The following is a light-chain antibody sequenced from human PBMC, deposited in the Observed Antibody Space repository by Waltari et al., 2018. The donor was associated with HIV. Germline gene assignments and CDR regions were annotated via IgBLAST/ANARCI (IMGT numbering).Light chain of an antibody. CDR3: QQFSSYPWT. J-gene: IGKJ1*01. CDR1: QGIRSA. V-gene: IGKV1-13*02. Sequence: AIQLTQSPYSLSASIGDTVTITCRASQGIRSALAWYQQRPVNPPRLLIYDVSRLQNGVPSWFSGTGYGTDFTLTINSVQPEDLATYYFQQFSSYPWTFGQGTKVDLK. CDR2: DVS.